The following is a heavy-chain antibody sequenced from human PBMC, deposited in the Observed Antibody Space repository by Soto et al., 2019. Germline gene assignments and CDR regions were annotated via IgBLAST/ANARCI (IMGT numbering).Heavy chain of an antibody. V-gene: IGHV1-18*01. Sequence: ASVKVSCKASGYTFTSYGISWVRQAPGQGLEWMGWISAYNGNTNYAQKLQGRVTMTTDTSTSTAYMELRSLRSDDTAVYYCASSVYSSSWHYYGMDVWGQGTTVTVSS. D-gene: IGHD6-13*01. J-gene: IGHJ6*02. CDR1: GYTFTSYG. CDR2: ISAYNGNT. CDR3: ASSVYSSSWHYYGMDV.